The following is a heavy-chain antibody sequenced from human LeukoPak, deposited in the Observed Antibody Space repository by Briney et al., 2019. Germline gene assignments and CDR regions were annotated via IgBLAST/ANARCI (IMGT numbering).Heavy chain of an antibody. CDR2: FDPEDGET. V-gene: IGHV1-24*01. CDR3: VTSGHMVRGVMGFDY. CDR1: GYTLTKLS. J-gene: IGHJ4*02. Sequence: ASVKVSCKVSGYTLTKLSMHWVRQAPGNGLEWMGGFDPEDGETIYAQKFQGRVTMTEDTSTDTAYMELSSLRSEDTAVYYCVTSGHMVRGVMGFDYWGQGTLVTVSS. D-gene: IGHD3-10*01.